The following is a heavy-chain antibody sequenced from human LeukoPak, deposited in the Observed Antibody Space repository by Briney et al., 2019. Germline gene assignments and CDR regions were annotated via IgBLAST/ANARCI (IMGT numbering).Heavy chain of an antibody. D-gene: IGHD2-2*01. CDR3: ARRGACSGPSCNLDY. V-gene: IGHV3-30-3*01. CDR1: GFTFSSYA. Sequence: GGSLRLSCAASGFTFSSYAMHWVRQAPGKGLEWVAVISYDGSNKYYADSVKGRFTISRDNSKNTLYLQMNSLRAEDTAVYYCARRGACSGPSCNLDYWGQGTLVAVSS. CDR2: ISYDGSNK. J-gene: IGHJ4*02.